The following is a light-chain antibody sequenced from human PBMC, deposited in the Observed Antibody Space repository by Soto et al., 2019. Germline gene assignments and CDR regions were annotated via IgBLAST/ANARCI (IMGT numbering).Light chain of an antibody. CDR1: TSDVGAYNL. Sequence: QSVLAQPASVSGSPGQSLTISCTGITSDVGAYNLVSWYQHHPGKAPKLIIYEGTKRPSGVSYRFSGSKSGASASLTISGLQAEDEADYFCCSYAGSATYVFGTGTKVTVL. V-gene: IGLV2-23*01. CDR2: EGT. J-gene: IGLJ1*01. CDR3: CSYAGSATYV.